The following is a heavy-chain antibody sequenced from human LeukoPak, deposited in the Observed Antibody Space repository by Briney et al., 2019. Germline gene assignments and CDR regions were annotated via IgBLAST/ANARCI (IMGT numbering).Heavy chain of an antibody. CDR2: IYYSGST. V-gene: IGHV4-39*01. J-gene: IGHJ4*02. CDR1: GGSISSSSYY. Sequence: PSETLSLTCTVSGGSISSSSYYWGWIRQPPGKGLEWIGSIYYSGSTYYNPSLKSRVTISVDTSKNQFSLKLSSVTAADTAVYYCARGITIFGVVPEGFDYWGQGTLVTVSS. CDR3: ARGITIFGVVPEGFDY. D-gene: IGHD3-3*01.